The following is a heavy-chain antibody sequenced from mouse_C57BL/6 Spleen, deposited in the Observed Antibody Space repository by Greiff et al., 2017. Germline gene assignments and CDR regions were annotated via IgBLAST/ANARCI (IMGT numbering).Heavy chain of an antibody. CDR3: ARGGLRLFFAY. D-gene: IGHD3-2*02. J-gene: IGHJ3*01. Sequence: VQLQQSGAELMKPGASVKLSCKATGYTFTGYWIEWVKQRPGHGLEWIGEILPGSGSTKYNEKFKGKATFTADTYSNTAYMQLRRLTTDASAFYSCARGGLRLFFAYWGQGTLVTVSA. CDR2: ILPGSGST. CDR1: GYTFTGYW. V-gene: IGHV1-9*01.